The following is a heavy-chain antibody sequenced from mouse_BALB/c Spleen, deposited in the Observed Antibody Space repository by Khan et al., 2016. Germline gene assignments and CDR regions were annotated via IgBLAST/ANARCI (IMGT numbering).Heavy chain of an antibody. CDR1: GYTFTDYN. J-gene: IGHJ3*01. Sequence: EVQLQESGPELVKPGASVKTSCKASGYTFTDYNMHWVKQSHGKSLEWIGYIYPYNGDAGYNQKFKSKATLTVDNSSSTAYMELRSLTSEDSAVYYCAPGLYYDYDGFAYWGQGTLVTVS. CDR3: APGLYYDYDGFAY. V-gene: IGHV1S29*02. CDR2: IYPYNGDA. D-gene: IGHD2-4*01.